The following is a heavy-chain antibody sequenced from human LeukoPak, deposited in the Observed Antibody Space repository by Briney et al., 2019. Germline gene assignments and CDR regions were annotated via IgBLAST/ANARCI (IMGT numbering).Heavy chain of an antibody. J-gene: IGHJ4*02. D-gene: IGHD3-9*01. CDR2: IKGKTDGGTT. Sequence: GGSLRLSCAASGFTFSNAWMSWVRQAPGKGLEWVGRIKGKTDGGTTDYAAPVKGRFTISRDDSKNTLYLQMNSLKTEDTAVYYCTTDFGYFDWLSLSYWGQGTLVTVSS. CDR3: TTDFGYFDWLSLSY. V-gene: IGHV3-15*01. CDR1: GFTFSNAW.